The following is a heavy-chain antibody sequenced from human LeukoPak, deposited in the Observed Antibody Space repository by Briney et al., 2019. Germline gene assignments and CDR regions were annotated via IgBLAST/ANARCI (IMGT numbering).Heavy chain of an antibody. CDR3: ARFVPDDPFDY. CDR2: IIPIFGTA. V-gene: IGHV1-69*13. CDR1: GYTFTGYY. J-gene: IGHJ4*02. D-gene: IGHD1-1*01. Sequence: GASVKVSCKASGYTFTGYYMHWVRQAPGQGLEWMGGIIPIFGTANYAQKFQGRVTITADESTSTAYMELSSLRSEDTAVYYCARFVPDDPFDYWGQGTLVTVSS.